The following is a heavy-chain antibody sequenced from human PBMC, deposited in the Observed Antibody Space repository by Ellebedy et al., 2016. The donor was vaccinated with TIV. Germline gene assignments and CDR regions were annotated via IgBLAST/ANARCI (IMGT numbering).Heavy chain of an antibody. J-gene: IGHJ4*02. V-gene: IGHV1-2*02. D-gene: IGHD3-22*01. Sequence: ASVKVSCXASGYTFTGYYMHWVRQAPGQGLEWMGWINPNSGGTNYAQKFQGRVTMTRDTSISTAYMELSRLRSDDTAVYYCAREAMIVVVPMGYWGQGTLVTVSS. CDR1: GYTFTGYY. CDR2: INPNSGGT. CDR3: AREAMIVVVPMGY.